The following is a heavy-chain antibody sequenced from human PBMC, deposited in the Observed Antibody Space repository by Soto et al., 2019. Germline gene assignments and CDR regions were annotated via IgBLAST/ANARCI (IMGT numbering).Heavy chain of an antibody. D-gene: IGHD3-16*01. CDR2: INHSGST. Sequence: SETLSLTCAVYGGSFSGYYWSWIRQPPGKGLEWIGEINHSGSTNYNPSLKSRVTISVDTSKNQFSLKLNTVTAADTAVYYCARDRLGDSDVEAFDIWGQGTMVTVSS. J-gene: IGHJ3*02. V-gene: IGHV4-34*01. CDR3: ARDRLGDSDVEAFDI. CDR1: GGSFSGYY.